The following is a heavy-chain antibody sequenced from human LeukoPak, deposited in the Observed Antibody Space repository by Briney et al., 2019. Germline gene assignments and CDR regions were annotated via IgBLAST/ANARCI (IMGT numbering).Heavy chain of an antibody. CDR2: ISYDGSNK. V-gene: IGHV3-30*18. Sequence: GRSLRLSCAASGFTFSSYGMHWVRQAPGKGLEWVAVISYDGSNKYYADSVKGRFTISRDNSKNTLYLQMNSLRAEETAVYYCVKGVKYSSSWYVWFDPWGQGTLVTVSS. CDR1: GFTFSSYG. CDR3: VKGVKYSSSWYVWFDP. J-gene: IGHJ5*02. D-gene: IGHD6-13*01.